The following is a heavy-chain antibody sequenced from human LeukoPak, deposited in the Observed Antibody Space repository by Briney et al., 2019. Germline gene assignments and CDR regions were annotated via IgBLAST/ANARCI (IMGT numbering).Heavy chain of an antibody. D-gene: IGHD6-25*01. CDR1: GFTFSTSS. CDR3: ATEGHSSGWAGTFDI. V-gene: IGHV3-30-3*01. Sequence: GGSLRLSCAASGFTFSTSSMHWVRQAPGKGPEWVAVTSYDESIKVYAESVKGRFTISRDNSENTLYLQMNSLKFEDTAVYYCATEGHSSGWAGTFDIWGQGTMVTISS. J-gene: IGHJ3*02. CDR2: TSYDESIK.